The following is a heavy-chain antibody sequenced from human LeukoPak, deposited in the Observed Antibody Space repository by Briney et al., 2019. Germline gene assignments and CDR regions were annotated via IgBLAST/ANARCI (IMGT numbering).Heavy chain of an antibody. CDR2: ISSSSSTI. CDR1: GFTFSSYS. J-gene: IGHJ4*02. Sequence: GGSLRLSCAASGFTFSSYSMNWVRQAQGKGLEWVSYISSSSSTIYYADSVKGRFTISRDNAKNSLYLQMNSLRAEDTAVYYCARAPLDAGLDYWGQGTLVTVSS. CDR3: ARAPLDAGLDY. V-gene: IGHV3-48*04. D-gene: IGHD6-6*01.